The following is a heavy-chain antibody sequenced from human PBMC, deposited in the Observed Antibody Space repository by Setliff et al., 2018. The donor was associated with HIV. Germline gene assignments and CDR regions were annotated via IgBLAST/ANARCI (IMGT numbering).Heavy chain of an antibody. J-gene: IGHJ4*02. CDR3: ARVSAVGLVY. CDR2: MNPNSGNT. CDR1: GYTFTTYD. V-gene: IGHV1-8*02. D-gene: IGHD3-16*01. Sequence: ASVKVSCKASGYTFTTYDINWVRQATGQGLEWMGWMNPNSGNTGYAQKFQGRVTMTRHTSTSTAYMQLSSLRSEDTAVYYCARVSAVGLVYWGQGTLVTSPQ.